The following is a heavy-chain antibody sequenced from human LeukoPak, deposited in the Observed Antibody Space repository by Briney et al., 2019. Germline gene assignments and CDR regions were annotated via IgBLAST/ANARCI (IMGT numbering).Heavy chain of an antibody. V-gene: IGHV4-34*01. D-gene: IGHD1-26*01. CDR1: GGSFSGYY. J-gene: IGHJ4*02. CDR3: ARGGVVGACDY. CDR2: INHSGST. Sequence: PSETLSLTCAVYGGSFSGYYWSWIRQPPGKGLEWIGEINHSGSTNYNPSLKSRVTISVDTSKNQFSLKLSSVTAADTAVYYCARGGVVGACDYWGQGTLVTVSS.